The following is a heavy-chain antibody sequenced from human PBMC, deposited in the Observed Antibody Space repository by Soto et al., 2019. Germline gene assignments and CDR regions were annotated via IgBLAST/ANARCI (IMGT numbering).Heavy chain of an antibody. Sequence: QVQLVQSGAEEKKPGASVKVSCKASGYTFTSYAMHWVRQAPGQRLEWMGWINAGNGNTKYSQKFQGRVTITRDTSESTAYMELSSLRSEDTAVYFCAIAPAIYCYYDVDVWGQGTTVTVSS. CDR1: GYTFTSYA. V-gene: IGHV1-3*05. D-gene: IGHD5-18*01. J-gene: IGHJ6*02. CDR3: AIAPAIYCYYDVDV. CDR2: INAGNGNT.